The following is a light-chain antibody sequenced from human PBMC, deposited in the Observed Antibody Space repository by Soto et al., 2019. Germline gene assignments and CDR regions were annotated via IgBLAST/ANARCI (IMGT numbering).Light chain of an antibody. V-gene: IGLV2-14*01. CDR1: SSDVGGYNY. CDR2: DVS. J-gene: IGLJ2*01. Sequence: QSALTQPASVSGSPGQSITISCTGTSSDVGGYNYVSWYQQHPGKAPKLMIYDVSNRPSGVSNRFSGSKSGNTASLTISGLQAEDVADYYCSAYTRSSTLVVFGGGTKLTV. CDR3: SAYTRSSTLVV.